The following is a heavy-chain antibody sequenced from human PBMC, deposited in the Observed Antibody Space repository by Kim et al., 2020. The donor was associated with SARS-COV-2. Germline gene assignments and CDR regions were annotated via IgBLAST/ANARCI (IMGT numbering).Heavy chain of an antibody. J-gene: IGHJ4*02. CDR3: AGYTSGIN. D-gene: IGHD6-19*01. V-gene: IGHV3-74*01. CDR2: SST. Sequence: SSTRSAACLKGRFTISRDNAKNTLYLQMNSLRAEDTAVYYCAGYTSGINWGQGTLVTVSS.